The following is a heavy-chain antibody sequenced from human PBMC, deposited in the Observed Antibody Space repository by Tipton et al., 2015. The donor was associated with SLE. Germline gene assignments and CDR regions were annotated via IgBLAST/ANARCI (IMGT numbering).Heavy chain of an antibody. CDR2: VYYSGIS. V-gene: IGHV4-38-2*01. CDR3: ARLGTSVALDAFDI. J-gene: IGHJ3*02. Sequence: TLSLTCAVSGFSMTGSYWGWIRQSPGNGLEWIGSVYYSGISYYNPSLKSRVTISVDTSKNHFSLKLSSVTAADTAVYYCARLGTSVALDAFDIWGQGTMVTVSS. CDR1: GFSMTGSY. D-gene: IGHD6-19*01.